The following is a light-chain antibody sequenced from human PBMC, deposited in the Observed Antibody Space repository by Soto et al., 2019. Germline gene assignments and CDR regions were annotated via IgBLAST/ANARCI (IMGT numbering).Light chain of an antibody. CDR1: DSTIGRNT. Sequence: QSVLAQPPSASGTPGQRVTISCSGSDSTIGRNTVNWYQQVPGTAPKLLIYNNNQRPSGVPDRFSGSKSGTSASLAISGLQTEDEADYYCAAWDDSVSGRVFGGGTKVTVL. J-gene: IGLJ3*02. CDR2: NNN. V-gene: IGLV1-44*01. CDR3: AAWDDSVSGRV.